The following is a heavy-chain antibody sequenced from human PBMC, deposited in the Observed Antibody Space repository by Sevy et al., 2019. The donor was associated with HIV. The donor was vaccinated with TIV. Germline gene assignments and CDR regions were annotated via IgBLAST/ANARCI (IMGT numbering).Heavy chain of an antibody. CDR2: IYSGGST. J-gene: IGHJ4*02. CDR3: ARETSGWYGSFDY. Sequence: GGSLRLSCAASGFTVSSNYMSWVRQAPGKGLEWVSVIYSGGSTYYADSMKGRFTISRDNSKNTLYLQMNSLRAEDTAVYYCARETSGWYGSFDYWGQGTLVTVSS. V-gene: IGHV3-53*01. CDR1: GFTVSSNY. D-gene: IGHD6-19*01.